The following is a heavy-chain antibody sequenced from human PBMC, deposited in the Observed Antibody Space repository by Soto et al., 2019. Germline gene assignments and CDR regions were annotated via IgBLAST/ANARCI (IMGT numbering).Heavy chain of an antibody. D-gene: IGHD2-21*02. CDR2: IIPLFGTA. V-gene: IGHV1-69*06. J-gene: IGHJ4*02. Sequence: QVYLVQSGAEVKKPGSSVKISCKASGGIFSSNTINWVRQGAGQGLEWMGGIIPLFGTANYAEKFQGRVTITADKSTKTEYMEVTSLRSEDTAVYYCASKAACGGDCYAFDSWGQGTLVTVSS. CDR3: ASKAACGGDCYAFDS. CDR1: GGIFSSNT.